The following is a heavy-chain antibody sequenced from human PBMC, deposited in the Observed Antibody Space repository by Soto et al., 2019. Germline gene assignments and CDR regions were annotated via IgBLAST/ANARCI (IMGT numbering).Heavy chain of an antibody. CDR1: GGTFSSYA. D-gene: IGHD2-15*01. CDR2: IIPIFGTA. Sequence: ASVKVSCKASGGTFSSYAISWVRQAPGQGLEWMGGIIPIFGTANYVQKFQGRVTITADESTSTAYMELSSLRSEDTAVYYCASEGYCSGGSCYSGAFDIWGQGTMVTVSS. CDR3: ASEGYCSGGSCYSGAFDI. V-gene: IGHV1-69*13. J-gene: IGHJ3*02.